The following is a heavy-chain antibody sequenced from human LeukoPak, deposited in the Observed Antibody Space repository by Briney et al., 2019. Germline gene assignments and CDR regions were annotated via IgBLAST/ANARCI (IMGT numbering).Heavy chain of an antibody. CDR3: ARRRGSSWYLLGPNNWFDP. J-gene: IGHJ5*02. D-gene: IGHD6-13*01. CDR2: INHSGST. Sequence: SETLSHTCAVYGGSFSGYYWSWIRQPPGKGLEWIGEINHSGSTNYNPSLKSRVTISVDTSKNQFSLKLSSVTAADTAVYYCARRRGSSWYLLGPNNWFDPWGQGTLVTVSS. CDR1: GGSFSGYY. V-gene: IGHV4-34*01.